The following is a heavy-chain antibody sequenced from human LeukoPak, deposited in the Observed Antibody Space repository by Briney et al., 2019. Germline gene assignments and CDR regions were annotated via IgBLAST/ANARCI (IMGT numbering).Heavy chain of an antibody. D-gene: IGHD4-17*01. CDR3: ARDHTVTTSVPAFDI. J-gene: IGHJ3*02. V-gene: IGHV1-18*01. Sequence: GASVKVSCKASGYTFTSYGISWARQAPGQGLEWMGWISAYNGNTNYAQKLQGRVTMTTDTSTSTAYMELRSLRSDDTAVYYCARDHTVTTSVPAFDIWGQGTMVTVSS. CDR2: ISAYNGNT. CDR1: GYTFTSYG.